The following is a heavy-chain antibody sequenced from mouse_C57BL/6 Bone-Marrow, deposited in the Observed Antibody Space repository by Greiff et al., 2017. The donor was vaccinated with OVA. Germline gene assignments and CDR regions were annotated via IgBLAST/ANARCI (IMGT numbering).Heavy chain of an antibody. CDR3: SIYDGSPYWYFDV. CDR1: GYTFTSYW. V-gene: IGHV1-53*01. CDR2: INPSNGGT. D-gene: IGHD2-3*01. Sequence: QVHVKQPGTELVKPGASVKLSCKASGYTFTSYWMHWVKQRPGQGLEWIGNINPSNGGTNYNEKFKSKATLTVDKSSSTAYMQLSSLTSEDSAVYYCSIYDGSPYWYFDVWGTGTTVTVSS. J-gene: IGHJ1*03.